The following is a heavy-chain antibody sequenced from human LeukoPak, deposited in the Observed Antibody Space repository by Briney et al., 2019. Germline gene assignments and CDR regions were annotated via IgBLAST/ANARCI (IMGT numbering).Heavy chain of an antibody. J-gene: IGHJ3*02. CDR1: GYSISSGYY. CDR3: ARSSSSWPYDAFDI. Sequence: PSETLSLTCTVSGYSISSGYYWGWIRQPPGKGLEWIGSIYHSGSTYYNPSLKSRVTISVDTSKNQFSLKLSSVTAADTAVYYCARSSSSWPYDAFDIWGQGTMVTVSS. CDR2: IYHSGST. D-gene: IGHD6-13*01. V-gene: IGHV4-38-2*02.